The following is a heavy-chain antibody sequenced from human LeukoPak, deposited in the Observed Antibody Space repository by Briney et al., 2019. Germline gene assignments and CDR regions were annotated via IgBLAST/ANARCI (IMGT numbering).Heavy chain of an antibody. Sequence: GGSLRLSCAASGFTFSDYNMNWLRQAPGKGLEWISYISLTSATIYYADSVKGQFTISRDNAKNSLYLLMNSLRAEDTAVYYCAKNSPTIFPAAGVWGQGTTVIVSS. CDR3: AKNSPTIFPAAGV. D-gene: IGHD3-3*01. CDR2: ISLTSATI. V-gene: IGHV3-48*01. CDR1: GFTFSDYN. J-gene: IGHJ6*02.